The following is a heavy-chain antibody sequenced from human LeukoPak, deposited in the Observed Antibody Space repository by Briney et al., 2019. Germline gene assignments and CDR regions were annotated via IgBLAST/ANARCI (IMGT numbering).Heavy chain of an antibody. CDR3: ARGTQIDSSVYYAGHFDY. CDR1: GYTFTDYH. V-gene: IGHV1-46*01. J-gene: IGHJ4*02. Sequence: ASVNVSCKASGYTFTDYHLHWVRQPPGQGLDWMGLINHSDGSTNDAQSSQGRVKMTRDRSTSTVYMELSSLRSEDTAVYYYARGTQIDSSVYYAGHFDYWGQGTLVTVSS. CDR2: INHSDGST. D-gene: IGHD3-22*01.